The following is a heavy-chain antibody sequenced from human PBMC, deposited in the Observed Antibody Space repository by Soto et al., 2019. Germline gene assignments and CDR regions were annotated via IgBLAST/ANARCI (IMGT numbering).Heavy chain of an antibody. CDR3: ARVGGYSYGSLAGYYGMDV. J-gene: IGHJ6*02. CDR2: ITGSGAST. CDR1: GFTFSSYA. Sequence: GGSLRLSCAASGFTFSSYAISWVRQAPGKGLEWVSTITGSGASTYYADSVKGRFTISRDNAKNSLYLQMNSLRDEDTAVYYCARVGGYSYGSLAGYYGMDVWGQGTTVTVSS. D-gene: IGHD5-18*01. V-gene: IGHV3-23*01.